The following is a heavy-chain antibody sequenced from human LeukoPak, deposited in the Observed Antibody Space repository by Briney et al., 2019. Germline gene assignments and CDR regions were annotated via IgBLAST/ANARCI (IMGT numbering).Heavy chain of an antibody. V-gene: IGHV1-69*01. Sequence: SVKVSCKASGGTFSSYAISWVRQAPGQGLEWMGGIIPIFGTANYAQKFQGRVTITADESTSTAYMELSSLRSEDTAVYYCASLDYDFWFRDAFDIWGQWTMVTVSS. J-gene: IGHJ3*02. CDR1: GGTFSSYA. CDR3: ASLDYDFWFRDAFDI. CDR2: IIPIFGTA. D-gene: IGHD3-3*01.